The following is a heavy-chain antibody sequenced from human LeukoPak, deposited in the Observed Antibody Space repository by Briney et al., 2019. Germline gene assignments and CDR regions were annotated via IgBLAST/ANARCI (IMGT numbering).Heavy chain of an antibody. J-gene: IGHJ4*02. V-gene: IGHV5-51*01. CDR3: ARLRDVSGFYPPEY. CDR1: GYYFITYW. Sequence: GESLKISCQGSGYYFITYWIGWVRQMPGKGLEWMGIIYPGGSETRYSPSFQGQVTISADSNAAYLQWSSLKASDSAIYFCARLRDVSGFYPPEYWGQGTLVAVSS. CDR2: IYPGGSET. D-gene: IGHD3-22*01.